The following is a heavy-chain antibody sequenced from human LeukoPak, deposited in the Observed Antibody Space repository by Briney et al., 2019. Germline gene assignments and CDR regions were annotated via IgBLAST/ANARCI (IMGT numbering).Heavy chain of an antibody. Sequence: ASVKVSCKASGYTFTGYYMHWVRQAPGQGLEWMGWINPNSGGTNYAQKFQGWVTMTRDTSISTAYMELGRLRSDDTAVYYCARARRADGYFSWFDPWGQGTLVTVSS. CDR3: ARARRADGYFSWFDP. D-gene: IGHD5-18*01. CDR1: GYTFTGYY. J-gene: IGHJ5*02. CDR2: INPNSGGT. V-gene: IGHV1-2*04.